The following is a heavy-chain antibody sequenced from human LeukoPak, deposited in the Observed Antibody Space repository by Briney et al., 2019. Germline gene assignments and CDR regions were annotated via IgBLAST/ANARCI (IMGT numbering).Heavy chain of an antibody. J-gene: IGHJ3*02. CDR1: GFTFSSFA. CDR3: ANMQLVKGVFEI. D-gene: IGHD6-13*01. Sequence: GGSLRLSCAASGFTFSSFAMSWVRQAPGKGLDCVSAISGGSDNTYYADSVKGRFTISRDNSKNTLDLHMSSLTADDTAVYYCANMQLVKGVFEIWGQGTRVTVSS. CDR2: ISGGSDNT. V-gene: IGHV3-23*01.